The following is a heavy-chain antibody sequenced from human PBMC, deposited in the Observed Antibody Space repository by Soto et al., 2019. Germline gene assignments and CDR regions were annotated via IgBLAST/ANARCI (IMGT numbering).Heavy chain of an antibody. Sequence: PSETLSLTCAAYGGSFSGYYWSWIRQPPGKGLEWIGEINHSGSTNYNPSLKSRVTISVDTSKNQFSLKLSSVTAADTAVYYCARLLRFLEETSYYYYYYGMDVWGQGTTVTVSS. J-gene: IGHJ6*02. D-gene: IGHD3-3*01. CDR3: ARLLRFLEETSYYYYYYGMDV. CDR1: GGSFSGYY. CDR2: INHSGST. V-gene: IGHV4-34*01.